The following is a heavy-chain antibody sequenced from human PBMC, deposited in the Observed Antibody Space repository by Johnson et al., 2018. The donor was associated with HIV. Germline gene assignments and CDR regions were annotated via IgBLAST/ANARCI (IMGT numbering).Heavy chain of an antibody. V-gene: IGHV3-23*04. CDR3: AKDPLVVPAATLDAFDI. CDR2: IGGSGTNT. Sequence: VQLVESGGGLVQLGGSLRLSCAASGFTFINYAMSWVRQAPGKGLEWVSSIGGSGTNTYYADSVKGRFTISRDNSKNTLYLQMHSLRAADTAIYYCAKDPLVVPAATLDAFDIWGQGTMVTVSS. D-gene: IGHD2-2*01. J-gene: IGHJ3*02. CDR1: GFTFINYA.